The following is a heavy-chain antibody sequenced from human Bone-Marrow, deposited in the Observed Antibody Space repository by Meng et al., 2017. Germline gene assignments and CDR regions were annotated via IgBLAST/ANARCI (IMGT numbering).Heavy chain of an antibody. CDR3: ARGPLSAAGTMGYFQH. V-gene: IGHV4-31*03. D-gene: IGHD6-13*01. Sequence: QVQLKESGPGRGKPSQTLSLTCTVSGGSISSGGYYWSWIRQHPGKGLEWIGYIYYSGSTYYNPSLKSRVTISVDTSKNQFSLKLSSVTAADTAVYYCARGPLSAAGTMGYFQHWGQGTLVTVSS. J-gene: IGHJ1*01. CDR2: IYYSGST. CDR1: GGSISSGGYY.